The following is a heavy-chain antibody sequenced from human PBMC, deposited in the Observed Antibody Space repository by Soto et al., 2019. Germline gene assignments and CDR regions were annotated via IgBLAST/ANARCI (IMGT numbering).Heavy chain of an antibody. CDR1: GFTFSSYA. V-gene: IGHV3-23*01. CDR3: AIRLYYDDSGDSCFDY. D-gene: IGHD3-22*01. Sequence: EVQLLESGGGLVQPGGSLRLSCAVSGFTFSSYAVSWVRQAPGKGLEWVSGISGRGGYTYYADSVKVRFTISRDNSKNSLYLQMNSLRVEDTAIYYCAIRLYYDDSGDSCFDYWGQGTLVTVSS. J-gene: IGHJ4*02. CDR2: ISGRGGYT.